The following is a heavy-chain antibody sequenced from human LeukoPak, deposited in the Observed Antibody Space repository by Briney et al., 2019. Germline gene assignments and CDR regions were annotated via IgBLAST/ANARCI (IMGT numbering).Heavy chain of an antibody. CDR2: IYYSGST. CDR3: AREGGSYYPHYYFDY. CDR1: GGSFSGYY. Sequence: SETLSLTCAVYGGSFSGYYWSWIRQPPGKGLEWIGYIYYSGSTNYNPSLKSRVTISVDTSKNQFSLKLSSVTAADTALYYCAREGGSYYPHYYFDYWGQGTLVTVSS. D-gene: IGHD1-26*01. V-gene: IGHV4-59*01. J-gene: IGHJ4*02.